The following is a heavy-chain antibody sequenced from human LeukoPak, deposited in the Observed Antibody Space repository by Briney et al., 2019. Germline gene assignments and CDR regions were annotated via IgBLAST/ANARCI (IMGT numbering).Heavy chain of an antibody. J-gene: IGHJ4*02. CDR2: INHSGST. CDR3: ARVQGHSGYEVPDPDFDY. CDR1: GGSFXGYY. D-gene: IGHD5-12*01. V-gene: IGHV4-34*01. Sequence: PXXTLSLTCAVYGGSFXGYYWSWIRQPPGKGLEWIGEINHSGSTNYNPSPKSRVTISVDTSKNQFSLKLSSVTAADTAVYYCARVQGHSGYEVPDPDFDYWGQGTLVTVSS.